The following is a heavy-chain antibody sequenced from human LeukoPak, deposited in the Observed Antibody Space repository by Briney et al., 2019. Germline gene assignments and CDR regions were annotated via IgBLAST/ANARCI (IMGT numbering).Heavy chain of an antibody. V-gene: IGHV4-30-4*08. CDR3: ARVGIGYCSSTSCSAPDY. J-gene: IGHJ4*02. CDR1: GGSISSYY. Sequence: SETLSLTCTVSGGSISSYYWSWIRQPPGKGLEWIGYIYYSGSTYYNPSLKSRVTISVDTSKNQFSLKLSSVTAADTAVYYCARVGIGYCSSTSCSAPDYWGQGTLVTVSS. D-gene: IGHD2-2*01. CDR2: IYYSGST.